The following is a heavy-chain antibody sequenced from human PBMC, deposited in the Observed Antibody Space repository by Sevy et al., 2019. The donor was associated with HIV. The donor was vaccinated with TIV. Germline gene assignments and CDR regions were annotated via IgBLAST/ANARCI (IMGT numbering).Heavy chain of an antibody. J-gene: IGHJ6*03. CDR1: GGSFSGYY. Sequence: LTCAVYGGSFSGYYWSWISQPPGKRLEWIGEINHSGSTNYNPSLKSRVTISVDTSKNQFSLKLSSVTAADTAVYYCARLKGMVRGVMFYYYYYMDVWGKGTTVTVSS. V-gene: IGHV4-34*01. D-gene: IGHD3-10*01. CDR3: ARLKGMVRGVMFYYYYYMDV. CDR2: INHSGST.